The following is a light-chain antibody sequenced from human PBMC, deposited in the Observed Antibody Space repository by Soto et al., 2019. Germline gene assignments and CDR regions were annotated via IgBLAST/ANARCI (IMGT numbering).Light chain of an antibody. CDR1: QSVSSY. J-gene: IGKJ5*01. CDR3: QQRSNWPSIT. V-gene: IGKV3-11*01. Sequence: EIVLTQSPATLSLSPGERATLSCRASQSVSSYLAWYQQKPGQAPRLLIHDASNRATGIPARFSGIGSGTDFTLTINSLEPEDSAVYYCQQRSNWPSITFGQGTRLEIK. CDR2: DAS.